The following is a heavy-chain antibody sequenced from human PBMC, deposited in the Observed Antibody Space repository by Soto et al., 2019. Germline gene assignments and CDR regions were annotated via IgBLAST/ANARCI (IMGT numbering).Heavy chain of an antibody. J-gene: IGHJ4*02. Sequence: EVQLVESGGGLVQPGGSLRLSCAASGFTFSSYWMSWVRQAPGKGLEWVANIKQDGSEKYYVDSVKGRFTISRDNAENSLYLQMNSLRAEDTAVYYWARVTCRQLWGGGRCFDFSGQGTLVTVSS. CDR1: GFTFSSYW. CDR3: ARVTCRQLWGGGRCFDF. D-gene: IGHD5-18*01. V-gene: IGHV3-7*01. CDR2: IKQDGSEK.